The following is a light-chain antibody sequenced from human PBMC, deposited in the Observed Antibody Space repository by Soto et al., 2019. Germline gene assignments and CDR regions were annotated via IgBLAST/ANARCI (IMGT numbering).Light chain of an antibody. CDR2: DVS. CDR3: SSYAGSNYV. V-gene: IGLV2-14*01. J-gene: IGLJ1*01. Sequence: QSVLTQPASVSGSPGQSITISCTGTSSDVGGYNYVSWYQQHPGKAPKLMIYDVSNRPSGVSNRFSGSKSGNTASLTISGLQAEDEADYYCSSYAGSNYVFGPGTKVTVL. CDR1: SSDVGGYNY.